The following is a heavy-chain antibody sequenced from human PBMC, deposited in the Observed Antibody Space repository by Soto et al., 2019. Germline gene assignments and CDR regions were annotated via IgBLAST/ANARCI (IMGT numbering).Heavy chain of an antibody. CDR3: AKDSVNKSGWYYDSSGYTDPWYFQH. Sequence: GGSLRLSCAASGFSFSTSSMAWVRQPPGKGLEWVSAISPSASDTLYADSVKGRFTISRDNSKNTLYLQMNSLRAEDTAVYYCAKDSVNKSGWYYDSSGYTDPWYFQHWGQGTLVTVSS. CDR1: GFSFSTSS. CDR2: ISPSASDT. V-gene: IGHV3-23*01. J-gene: IGHJ1*01. D-gene: IGHD3-22*01.